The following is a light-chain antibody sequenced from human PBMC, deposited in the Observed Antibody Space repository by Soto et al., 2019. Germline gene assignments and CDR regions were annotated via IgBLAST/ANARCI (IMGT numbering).Light chain of an antibody. J-gene: IGKJ1*01. CDR3: QQYNDNWPT. CDR1: QSIRTN. V-gene: IGKV3-15*01. CDR2: GAS. Sequence: EIVMTQYPDTLSVSPGETVTLPCRASQSIRTNLAWYQHKPGQSPRLLIYGASNRATGFPARFSGSGSGTEFTLTISSLQSEDFAVYYCQQYNDNWPTLGQGTKVDIK.